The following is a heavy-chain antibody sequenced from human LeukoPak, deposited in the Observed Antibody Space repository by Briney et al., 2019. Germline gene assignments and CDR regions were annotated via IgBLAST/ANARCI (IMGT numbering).Heavy chain of an antibody. V-gene: IGHV3-66*01. CDR3: ARDGTYYYDSSGYYSFDY. Sequence: PGGSLRLSCAASGFTVSSNYMSWVRQAPGKGLEWVSVIYSGGSTYYADSVKGRFTISRDNSKNTLYLQMNSLRAEDTAVYYCARDGTYYYDSSGYYSFDYWGQGTLVTVSS. J-gene: IGHJ4*02. CDR2: IYSGGST. D-gene: IGHD3-22*01. CDR1: GFTVSSNY.